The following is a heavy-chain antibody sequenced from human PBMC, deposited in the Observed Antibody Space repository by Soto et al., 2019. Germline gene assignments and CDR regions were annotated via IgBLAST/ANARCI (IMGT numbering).Heavy chain of an antibody. CDR1: GASIRSYY. CDR2: VYTSDYT. J-gene: IGHJ6*02. CDR3: ASSAAPPGDFFYYNGMDV. Sequence: SETLSLTCSVSGASIRSYYWHWIRQPPGKGLEWIGYVYTSDYTRYSSSLKSRVTISVDTSKSQFYLRLNSVTAADTAVYYCASSAAPPGDFFYYNGMDVWGQGTTVTVSS. V-gene: IGHV4-4*08. D-gene: IGHD3-10*01.